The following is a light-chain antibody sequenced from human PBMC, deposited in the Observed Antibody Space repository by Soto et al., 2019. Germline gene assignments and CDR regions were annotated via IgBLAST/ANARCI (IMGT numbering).Light chain of an antibody. CDR2: LNSDGSQ. V-gene: IGLV4-69*01. J-gene: IGLJ3*02. CDR1: SGHSSYG. CDR3: KTWGTGFWV. Sequence: QLVLTQSPSASASLGASVKLTFTLSSGHSSYGIAWHQQQPEKGPRYLMKLNSDGSQSKGDGIPDRFSGSSTGAERYLTSSSHHSEDGADYYFKTWGTGFWVFGGGTKLTVL.